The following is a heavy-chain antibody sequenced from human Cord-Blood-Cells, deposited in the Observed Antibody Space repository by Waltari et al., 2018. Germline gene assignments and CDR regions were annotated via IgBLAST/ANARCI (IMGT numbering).Heavy chain of an antibody. Sequence: QVQLVQSGAEVKKHGAPVTVSCKASGYTFTGYYMHWVRQAPGQGLEWMGWINPNSGGTNYAPKFQGRVTMTRDTSISTAYMELSRLQSDDTAVYYWARVLRVSSLDYCGQGTLVTFSS. J-gene: IGHJ4*02. V-gene: IGHV1-2*02. CDR1: GYTFTGYY. D-gene: IGHD3-10*01. CDR2: INPNSGGT. CDR3: ARVLRVSSLDY.